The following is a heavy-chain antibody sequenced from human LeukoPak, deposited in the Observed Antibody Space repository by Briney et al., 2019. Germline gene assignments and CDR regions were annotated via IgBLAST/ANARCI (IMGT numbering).Heavy chain of an antibody. J-gene: IGHJ4*02. Sequence: PGRSLRLSCAASGFTFSSYGMHWVRQAPGKGLEWVAVILYDGSNKYYADSVKGRFTISRDNSKNTLYLQMNSLRAEGTAVYYCASTDSSGYYFGGDWGQGTLVTVSS. V-gene: IGHV3-30*03. CDR1: GFTFSSYG. CDR3: ASTDSSGYYFGGD. CDR2: ILYDGSNK. D-gene: IGHD3-22*01.